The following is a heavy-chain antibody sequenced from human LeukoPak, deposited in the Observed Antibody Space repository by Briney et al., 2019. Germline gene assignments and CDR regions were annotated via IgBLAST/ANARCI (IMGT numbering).Heavy chain of an antibody. V-gene: IGHV1-18*01. CDR2: ISVYNGNT. J-gene: IGHJ4*02. CDR3: ARGGADYDIWSGHYLGY. Sequence: GASVKVSCKASGYTFTSFGISWVRQAPGQGLEWMRWISVYNGNTNYAQKLQGRVTMTTDTSTSTAYMELRSLRSDDTAVYYCARGGADYDIWSGHYLGYWGQGTLVTVSS. CDR1: GYTFTSFG. D-gene: IGHD3-3*01.